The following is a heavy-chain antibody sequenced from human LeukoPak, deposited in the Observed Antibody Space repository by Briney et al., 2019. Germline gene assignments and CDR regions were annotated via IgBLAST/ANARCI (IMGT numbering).Heavy chain of an antibody. D-gene: IGHD4-17*01. CDR2: ISTYNGNI. CDR3: ARDEDYGIFVNVDY. Sequence: GASVKVSCKASGYSFVLYGISWVRQAPGQGPEWMGWISTYNGNIKYAEKFQGRVTMTTDTPTSTAYMELRSLRSDDTAVYYCARDEDYGIFVNVDYWGQGTLVTVSS. CDR1: GYSFVLYG. V-gene: IGHV1-18*01. J-gene: IGHJ4*02.